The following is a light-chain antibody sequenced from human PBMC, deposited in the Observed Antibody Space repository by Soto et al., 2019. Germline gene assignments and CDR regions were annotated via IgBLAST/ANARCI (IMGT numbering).Light chain of an antibody. CDR2: DND. CDR3: EAWDSTLGGGV. J-gene: IGLJ3*02. V-gene: IGLV1-51*01. Sequence: QSVLTQPPSVSAAPGQTVTVSCSGSRSNIGNNYVSWYQHLPGTAPKLLIYDNDKRPSGIPDRFSASKSGTSATLDITGLQTGDEADYYCEAWDSTLGGGVFGGGPKLPVL. CDR1: RSNIGNNY.